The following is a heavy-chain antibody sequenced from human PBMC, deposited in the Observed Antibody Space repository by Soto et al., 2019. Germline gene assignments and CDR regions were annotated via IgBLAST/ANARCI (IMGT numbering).Heavy chain of an antibody. Sequence: GGSLRLSCAASGFTFSSYAMSWVRQAPGKGLEWVSAISGSGGSTYYADSVKGRFTISRDNSKNTLNLEMNSLRVEDTAVYYCARIPYDNSGTIFDYWGQGTLVTVPQ. J-gene: IGHJ4*02. CDR3: ARIPYDNSGTIFDY. CDR1: GFTFSSYA. V-gene: IGHV3-23*01. CDR2: ISGSGGST. D-gene: IGHD3-22*01.